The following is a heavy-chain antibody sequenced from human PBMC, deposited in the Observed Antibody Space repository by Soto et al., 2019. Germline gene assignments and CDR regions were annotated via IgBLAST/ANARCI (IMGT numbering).Heavy chain of an antibody. D-gene: IGHD2-2*01. V-gene: IGHV1-18*04. CDR2: ISAYNGNT. Sequence: QVQLVQSGAEVKKPGASVKVSCKTSGYTFTSHGISWVRQAPGQGLEWMGWISAYNGNTNYAQKLQGRVTMTTDTPTGTAYMELRSLRSDDTAVYYCARTYCSSARCYSDYWGQGTLVTVSS. CDR1: GYTFTSHG. CDR3: ARTYCSSARCYSDY. J-gene: IGHJ4*02.